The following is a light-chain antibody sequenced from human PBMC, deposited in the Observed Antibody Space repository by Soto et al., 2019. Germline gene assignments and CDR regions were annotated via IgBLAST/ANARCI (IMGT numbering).Light chain of an antibody. V-gene: IGLV2-14*01. J-gene: IGLJ1*01. CDR2: EVS. CDR1: SSDVGGYNY. CDR3: SSYTSSSTL. Sequence: SVLTQPASVSGSPGQSITISCTGTSSDVGGYNYVSWYQQHPGKAPKLMIYEVSNRPSGVSNRFSGSKSGNTAPLTISGLQAEDEADYYCSSYTSSSTLFGTGTKVTVL.